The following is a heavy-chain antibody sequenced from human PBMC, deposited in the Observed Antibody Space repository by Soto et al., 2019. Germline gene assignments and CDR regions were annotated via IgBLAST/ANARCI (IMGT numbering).Heavy chain of an antibody. V-gene: IGHV3-30*18. CDR2: ISYDGSNK. CDR1: GFTFSSYG. D-gene: IGHD3-10*01. Sequence: QVQLVESGGGVVQPGRSLRLSCAASGFTFSSYGMHWVRQAPGKGLEWVAVISYDGSNKYYADSVKGRFTISRDNSKNTLYRQMNSLRAEDTAVYYCAKYRDLWFGELHYYYYGMDVWGQGTTVTVSS. J-gene: IGHJ6*02. CDR3: AKYRDLWFGELHYYYYGMDV.